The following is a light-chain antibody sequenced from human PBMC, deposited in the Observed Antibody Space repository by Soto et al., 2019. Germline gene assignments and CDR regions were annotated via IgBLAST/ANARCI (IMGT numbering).Light chain of an antibody. Sequence: HSVLTQPASVSGSPGQSITISCTGTSSDICFYAYVSWYQQHPGKAPKLIIYEVTNRPSGLSNRFSGSKSDNTASLTISGLQAEDEADYYCVSHISVAYRSIYVFGTGTKVTVL. V-gene: IGLV2-14*01. CDR3: VSHISVAYRSIYV. J-gene: IGLJ1*01. CDR1: SSDICFYAY. CDR2: EVT.